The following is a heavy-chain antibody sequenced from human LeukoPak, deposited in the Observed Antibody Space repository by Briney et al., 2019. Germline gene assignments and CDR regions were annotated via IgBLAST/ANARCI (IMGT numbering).Heavy chain of an antibody. CDR2: ISPSSSII. CDR3: AKAPVTSCRGAFCYPFDY. J-gene: IGHJ4*02. Sequence: GGSLRLSCAASGFTFSSYSMNWVRQAPGKGLEWVSYISPSSSIIYYADSVRGRFTISRDTSRSTLYLQMNSLRAEDAAVYYCAKAPVTSCRGAFCYPFDYWGQGTLVTVSS. D-gene: IGHD2-15*01. V-gene: IGHV3-48*01. CDR1: GFTFSSYS.